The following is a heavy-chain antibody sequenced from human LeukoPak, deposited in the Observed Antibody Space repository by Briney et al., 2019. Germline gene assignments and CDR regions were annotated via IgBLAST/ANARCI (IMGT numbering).Heavy chain of an antibody. CDR2: ISVSGNT. D-gene: IGHD6-13*01. CDR1: GFTLSSYA. CDR3: ASPYNSRWYELCY. V-gene: IGHV3-23*01. J-gene: IGHJ4*02. Sequence: GGSLRLSCAASGFTLSSYAMSWVRQAPGKGLEWVSAISVSGNTYHADSVKGRFTISRDSSKNTLYLQMNRLRAEDTAVYYCASPYNSRWYELCYWGQGTLVTVSS.